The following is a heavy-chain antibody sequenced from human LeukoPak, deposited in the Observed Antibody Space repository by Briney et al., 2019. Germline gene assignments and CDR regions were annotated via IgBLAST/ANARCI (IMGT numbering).Heavy chain of an antibody. CDR2: IIPIFGTA. V-gene: IGHV1-69*05. CDR3: ARDLGDSYYYDSSGPSGVWYFDY. J-gene: IGHJ4*02. CDR1: GGTFSSYA. Sequence: SVRVSCKASGGTFSSYAISWVRQAPGQGLEWMGRIIPIFGTANYAQKFQGRVTITTDESTSTAYMELSSLRSEDTAVYYCARDLGDSYYYDSSGPSGVWYFDYWGQGTLVTVSS. D-gene: IGHD3-22*01.